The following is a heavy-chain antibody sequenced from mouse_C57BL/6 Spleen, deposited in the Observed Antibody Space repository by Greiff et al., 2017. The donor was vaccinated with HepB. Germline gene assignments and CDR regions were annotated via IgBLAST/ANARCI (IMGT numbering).Heavy chain of an antibody. CDR1: GFSLTSYG. CDR2: IWRGGST. D-gene: IGHD2-5*01. V-gene: IGHV2-5*01. CDR3: AKKAYYSNYEAMDY. Sequence: VKLMESGPGLVQPSQSLSITCTVSGFSLTSYGVHWVRQSPGKGLEWLGVIWRGGSTDYNAAFMSRLSITKDNSKSQVFFKMNSLQADDTAIYYCAKKAYYSNYEAMDYWGQGTSVTVSS. J-gene: IGHJ4*01.